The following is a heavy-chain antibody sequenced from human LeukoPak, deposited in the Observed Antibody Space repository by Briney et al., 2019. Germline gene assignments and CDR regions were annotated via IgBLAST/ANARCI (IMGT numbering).Heavy chain of an antibody. CDR2: INPSGGST. J-gene: IGHJ5*02. Sequence: ASVKVSCKASGYTFTSYYMHWVRQAPGQGLEWMGIINPSGGSTSYAQKFQGRVTMTRSTSISTAYMELSSLRSEDTAVYYCARRRDCGGDCYKNWFDPWGQGTLVTVSS. V-gene: IGHV1-46*01. CDR1: GYTFTSYY. D-gene: IGHD2-21*02. CDR3: ARRRDCGGDCYKNWFDP.